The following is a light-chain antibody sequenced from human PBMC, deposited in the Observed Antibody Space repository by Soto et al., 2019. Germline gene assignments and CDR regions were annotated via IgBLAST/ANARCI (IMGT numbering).Light chain of an antibody. J-gene: IGLJ1*01. CDR3: CSYTRTSNHSF. Sequence: QSLRTQPASVSGSPGQSSTISCTGTISDIGGYDYVSWYQQRPGKAPKLMIYEVRYRPSGVSNRFSGSKSGNTASLTISGLQADDEADYYCCSYTRTSNHSFFGSGTKVTVL. CDR2: EVR. V-gene: IGLV2-14*01. CDR1: ISDIGGYDY.